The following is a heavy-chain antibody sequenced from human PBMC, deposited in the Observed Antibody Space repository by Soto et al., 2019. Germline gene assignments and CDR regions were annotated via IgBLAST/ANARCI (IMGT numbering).Heavy chain of an antibody. CDR1: GGSFSGYY. CDR3: ARVRGYSYGYYYYGMDV. Sequence: SETLSLTCAVYGGSFSGYYWSWIRQPPGKGLEWIGEINHSGSTNYNPSLKSRVTISVDTSKNQFSLKLSSVTAADTAVYYCARVRGYSYGYYYYGMDVWGQGTTVTVSS. D-gene: IGHD5-18*01. V-gene: IGHV4-34*01. CDR2: INHSGST. J-gene: IGHJ6*02.